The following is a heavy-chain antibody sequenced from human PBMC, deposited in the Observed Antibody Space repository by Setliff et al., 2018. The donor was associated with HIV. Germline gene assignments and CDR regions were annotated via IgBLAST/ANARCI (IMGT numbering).Heavy chain of an antibody. CDR1: GGYISTYY. V-gene: IGHV4-4*08. D-gene: IGHD3-10*01. J-gene: IGHJ3*02. CDR2: ISNIGST. Sequence: SETLSLTCTVSGGYISTYYWSWIRQPPGKGLEWIGYISNIGSTNYNPSLKSRVTISVDTSKNQFSLKLKSATAADTAVYYCARPSNYGSGSYGAFDIWGQGTMVTVSS. CDR3: ARPSNYGSGSYGAFDI.